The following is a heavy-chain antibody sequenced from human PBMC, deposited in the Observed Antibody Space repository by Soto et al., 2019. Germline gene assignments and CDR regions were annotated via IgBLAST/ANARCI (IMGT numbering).Heavy chain of an antibody. D-gene: IGHD2-2*01. J-gene: IGHJ6*04. CDR2: ISRSSAYI. V-gene: IGHV3-21*01. CDR3: AGFEKDCVGTSCYHYGMEV. Sequence: GGSLRLSCAASGFSFSSYGMTWVRQAPGKGLEWVSYISRSSAYIYYADSVKGRFTISRDNARNSLYLQMNSLRAEDTAVYYCAGFEKDCVGTSCYHYGMEVWGEWTMVTVFS. CDR1: GFSFSSYG.